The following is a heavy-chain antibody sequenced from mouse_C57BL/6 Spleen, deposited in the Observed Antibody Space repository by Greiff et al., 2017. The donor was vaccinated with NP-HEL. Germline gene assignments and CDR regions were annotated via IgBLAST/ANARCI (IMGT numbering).Heavy chain of an antibody. Sequence: QVQLQQSGAELVRPGASVTLSCKASGYTFTDYEMHWVKQTPVHGLEWIGAIDPETGGTAYNQKFKGKAILTADKSSSTAYMELRSLTSEDSAVYYCTRGSSSGPDYWGQGTTLTVSS. D-gene: IGHD3-2*02. CDR1: GYTFTDYE. CDR3: TRGSSSGPDY. J-gene: IGHJ2*01. V-gene: IGHV1-15*01. CDR2: IDPETGGT.